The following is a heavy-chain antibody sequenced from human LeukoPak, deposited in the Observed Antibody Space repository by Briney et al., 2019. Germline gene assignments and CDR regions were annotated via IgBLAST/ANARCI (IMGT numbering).Heavy chain of an antibody. J-gene: IGHJ5*02. D-gene: IGHD3-3*01. CDR1: GGSFSGYY. V-gene: IGHV4-59*01. CDR3: SGFLEWLFGWFDP. Sequence: PSETLSLTCAVYGGSFSGYYWSWIRQPPGKGLEWIGYIYYSGSTNYNPSLKSRVTISVDTSKNQFSLKLSSVTAADTAVYYCSGFLEWLFGWFDPWGQGTLVTVSS. CDR2: IYYSGST.